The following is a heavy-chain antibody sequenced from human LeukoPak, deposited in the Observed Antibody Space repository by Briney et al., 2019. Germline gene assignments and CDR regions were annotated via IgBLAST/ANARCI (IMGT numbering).Heavy chain of an antibody. V-gene: IGHV3-30*02. D-gene: IGHD3-3*01. CDR1: GFTFSSYG. CDR3: AIKSDTIVDY. J-gene: IGHJ4*02. Sequence: GGSLRLSCAASGFTFSSYGMHWVRQAPGKGLEWVAFIRYDGSNKYYADSVKGRFTISRDNSKNTLYLQMNSLRAEDTAVYYRAIKSDTIVDYWGQGTLVTVSS. CDR2: IRYDGSNK.